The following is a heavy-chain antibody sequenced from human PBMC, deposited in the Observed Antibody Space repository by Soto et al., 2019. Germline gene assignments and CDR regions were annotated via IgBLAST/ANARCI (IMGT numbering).Heavy chain of an antibody. CDR2: ISYDGSNK. CDR3: EANS. J-gene: IGHJ4*02. Sequence: QVQLVESGGGVVQPGRSLRLSCAASGFTFSSYAMHWVRQAHGKGLKWVAVISYDGSNKYYADSVKGRFTISRDNSKNTLYLQMNSLRAEETAVYYSEANSWGQGNRVTVSS. CDR1: GFTFSSYA. V-gene: IGHV3-30-3*01.